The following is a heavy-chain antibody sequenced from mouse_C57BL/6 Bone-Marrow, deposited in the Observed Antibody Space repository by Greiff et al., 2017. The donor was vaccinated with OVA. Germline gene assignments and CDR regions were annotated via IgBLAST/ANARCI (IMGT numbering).Heavy chain of an antibody. CDR1: GYTFTNYW. D-gene: IGHD1-1*01. Sequence: QVQLQQPGAELVRPGTSVKLSCKASGYTFTNYWMHWVKQRPGQGLEWIGVIAPSDSYINYNQKFKGRATLTVDTSSSTAYMHLSSLTSEDSAVYDCANYGSRLYLHYWGQGTSLTVSA. J-gene: IGHJ2*02. CDR2: IAPSDSYI. V-gene: IGHV1-59*01. CDR3: ANYGSRLYLHY.